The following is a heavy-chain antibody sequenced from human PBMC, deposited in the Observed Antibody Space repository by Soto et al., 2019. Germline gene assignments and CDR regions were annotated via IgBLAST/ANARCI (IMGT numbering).Heavy chain of an antibody. CDR3: ATSTVSYVDIVSSTTRGYFDH. J-gene: IGHJ4*02. CDR2: IYPSDSDT. Sequence: GESLKISCKGSGYSFTSFWVGWVRQMPGKGLEWMGVIYPSDSDTRYSPSFEGQVTLSVDRSISTAYLQWSSLKASDTAIYYCATSTVSYVDIVSSTTRGYFDHWGQGTLVTVSS. CDR1: GYSFTSFW. V-gene: IGHV5-51*01. D-gene: IGHD5-12*01.